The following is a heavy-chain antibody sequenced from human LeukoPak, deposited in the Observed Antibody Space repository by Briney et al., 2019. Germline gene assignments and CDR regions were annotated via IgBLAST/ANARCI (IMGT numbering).Heavy chain of an antibody. V-gene: IGHV4-4*07. CDR3: ARSRSGYLTDY. J-gene: IGHJ4*02. CDR1: GGSIMNYY. Sequence: PSETLSLTCTVSGGSIMNYYWSWIRQPAGKGLEWIGRINTSGSTNYNPSLKSRVTMSVDTSKNQISLKLSSVTAADTAVYYCARSRSGYLTDYWGQGTLVTVSS. CDR2: INTSGST. D-gene: IGHD1-26*01.